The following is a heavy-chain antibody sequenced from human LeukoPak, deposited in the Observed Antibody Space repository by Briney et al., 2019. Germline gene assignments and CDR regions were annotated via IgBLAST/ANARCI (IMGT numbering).Heavy chain of an antibody. D-gene: IGHD6-6*01. Sequence: PSETLSLTCAVYGGSFSGYYWSWIRQPPGKGLEWIGEINHSGSTNYNPSLKSRVTISVDTSKNQFSLKLSSVTAADTAVYYCASMDLSSSSWFDPWGQGTLVTVSS. J-gene: IGHJ5*02. CDR3: ASMDLSSSSWFDP. V-gene: IGHV4-34*01. CDR1: GGSFSGYY. CDR2: INHSGST.